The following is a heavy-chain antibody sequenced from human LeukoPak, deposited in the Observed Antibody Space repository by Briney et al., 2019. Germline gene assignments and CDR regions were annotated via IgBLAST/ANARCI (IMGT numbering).Heavy chain of an antibody. D-gene: IGHD2-15*01. CDR3: ARDPSRYCSGGSCPGFVDY. CDR1: GFTFSSYS. CDR2: ISSSSSYI. Sequence: GGSLRLSCAASGFTFSSYSMDWVRQAPGNGLEWVSSISSSSSYIYYADSVKGRFTISRDNAKNSLYLQMNSLRAEDTAVYYCARDPSRYCSGGSCPGFVDYWGQGTLVTVSS. J-gene: IGHJ4*02. V-gene: IGHV3-21*01.